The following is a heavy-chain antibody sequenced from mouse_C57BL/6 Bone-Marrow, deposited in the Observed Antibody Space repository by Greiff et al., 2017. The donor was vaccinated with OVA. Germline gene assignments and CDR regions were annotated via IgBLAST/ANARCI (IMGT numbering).Heavy chain of an antibody. CDR3: ALKGYFDV. V-gene: IGHV2-2*01. CDR2: IWSGGST. Sequence: VQLQQSGPGLVQPSQSLSITCTVSGFSLTSYGVHWVRQSPGKGLEWLGVIWSGGSTDYNAAFISRLSISKDKSKSKVFFKMNSLQSDDTAIYYCALKGYFDVWGTGTTVTVSA. J-gene: IGHJ1*03. CDR1: GFSLTSYG.